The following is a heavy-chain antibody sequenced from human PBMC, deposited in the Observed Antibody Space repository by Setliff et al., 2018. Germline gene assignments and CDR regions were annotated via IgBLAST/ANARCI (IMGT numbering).Heavy chain of an antibody. CDR2: NSV. J-gene: IGHJ4*02. D-gene: IGHD2-2*01. V-gene: IGHV1-18*01. Sequence: ASVKVSCKTSGYSFTNYGINWVRQAPGQGLEWMGLNSVYAREFQGRVTMTIDTPTSTAYMELRSLRSDDTAVYYCARGPPDFVVVPAAAKFDYWGPGTLVTVSS. CDR1: GYSFTNYG. CDR3: ARGPPDFVVVPAAAKFDY.